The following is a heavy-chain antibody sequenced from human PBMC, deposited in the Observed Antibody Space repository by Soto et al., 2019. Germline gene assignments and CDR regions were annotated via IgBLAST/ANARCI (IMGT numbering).Heavy chain of an antibody. CDR2: ISPKSGDT. Sequence: GASVKVSCKASGYTFTDYYLHWVLQAPGQGLEWMGWISPKSGDTKYAQNVQGRVTMTRDTSIRATYMELSSLTSDDTAVYYCAKLAYYHYAMDVWGQGTKVTVSS. V-gene: IGHV1-2*02. J-gene: IGHJ6*02. CDR3: AKLAYYHYAMDV. CDR1: GYTFTDYY.